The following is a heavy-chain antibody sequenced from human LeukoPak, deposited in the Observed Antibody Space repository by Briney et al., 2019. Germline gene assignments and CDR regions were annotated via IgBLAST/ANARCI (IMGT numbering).Heavy chain of an antibody. J-gene: IGHJ4*02. V-gene: IGHV3-9*01. CDR3: ARAAGHTYHFDY. CDR1: GFSFDDYA. Sequence: GGSLRLSCAASGFSFDDYAMQWVRQAPGKGLEWVSGISWNSGNIDYADSVKGRFTISRDNAKNSLYLQMNSLRAEDTALYYCARAAGHTYHFDYWGQGALVTVSS. CDR2: ISWNSGNI. D-gene: IGHD2-2*02.